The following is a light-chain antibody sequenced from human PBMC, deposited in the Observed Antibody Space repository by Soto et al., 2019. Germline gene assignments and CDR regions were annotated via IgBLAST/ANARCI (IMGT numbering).Light chain of an antibody. CDR2: DAS. J-gene: IGKJ4*01. CDR1: QSVSSH. Sequence: EMVFTQSPATLSLSPGERATLSCRASQSVSSHLVWYQQKPVQAPRLLIYDASNRATGIPARFSGSGSGTDFTLTISSLEPEDFAVYYCQQRSNWPPLTFGGGTKV. CDR3: QQRSNWPPLT. V-gene: IGKV3-11*01.